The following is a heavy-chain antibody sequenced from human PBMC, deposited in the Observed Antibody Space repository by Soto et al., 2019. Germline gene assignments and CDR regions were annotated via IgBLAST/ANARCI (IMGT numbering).Heavy chain of an antibody. CDR2: ISGSADST. D-gene: IGHD2-8*01. J-gene: IGHJ6*02. Sequence: EVKLLESGGGLGQPGGSLRLSCAASGFTFSSFALNWVRQAPGKGLEWVSIISGSADSTFYADSVKGRFTISRDNSKNMLYLQINSLRAEDTAVYYCAKTRGAMIYAISVYGMDVWGQGTTVTVSS. CDR1: GFTFSSFA. V-gene: IGHV3-23*01. CDR3: AKTRGAMIYAISVYGMDV.